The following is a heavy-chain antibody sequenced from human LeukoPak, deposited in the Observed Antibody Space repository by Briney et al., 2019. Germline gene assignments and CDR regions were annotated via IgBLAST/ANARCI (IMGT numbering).Heavy chain of an antibody. CDR1: GGSISNYY. Sequence: PSETLSLTCTVSGGSISNYYWSWIRQPPGKGLEWIGFTHYTGNTNYNPSLKSRLTISVATSKNQFSLKLSSVTAADTAVYYCTKGRGVWGQGTLVTVSS. CDR2: THYTGNT. D-gene: IGHD3-10*01. CDR3: TKGRGV. V-gene: IGHV4-59*01. J-gene: IGHJ4*02.